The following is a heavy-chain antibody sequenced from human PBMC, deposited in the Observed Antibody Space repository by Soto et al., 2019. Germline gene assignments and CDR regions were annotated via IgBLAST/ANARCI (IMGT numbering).Heavy chain of an antibody. CDR1: GCTFSSYA. J-gene: IGHJ6*01. CDR2: IIPIFGTA. V-gene: IGHV1-69*06. CDR3: AREPVASSSSSIDYYYGMGV. Sequence: SEKVSCKASGCTFSSYAISWVRQAPGQGLEWMGGIIPIFGTANFAQKFQGRVTITADKSTSTAYMELSSLRSEDTAVYYCAREPVASSSSSIDYYYGMGVRGQGTT. D-gene: IGHD6-6*01.